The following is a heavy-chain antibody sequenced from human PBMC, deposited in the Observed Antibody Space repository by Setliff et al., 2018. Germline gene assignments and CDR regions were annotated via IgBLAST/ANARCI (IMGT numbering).Heavy chain of an antibody. Sequence: SETLSLTCTAYGGTFSDYSWTWIRKPPGKGREWIGEINHSGTTNYNPSLNSRVTISVDTSKNQFSQKLSSVTAADTAVYYCARMSGFQYMDVWGKGTTVTVSS. CDR1: GGTFSDYS. CDR2: INHSGTT. V-gene: IGHV4-34*01. D-gene: IGHD3-3*01. CDR3: ARMSGFQYMDV. J-gene: IGHJ6*03.